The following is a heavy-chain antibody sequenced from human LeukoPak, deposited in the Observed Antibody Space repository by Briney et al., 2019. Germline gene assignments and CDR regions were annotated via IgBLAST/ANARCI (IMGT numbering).Heavy chain of an antibody. D-gene: IGHD2-2*01. Sequence: SETLSLTCAVYGGSFSGCYWSWIRQPPGKGLEWIGEINHSGSTNYNPSLKSRVTISVDTSKNQFSLKLSSVTAADTAVYYCARGLLLCSSTSCYQYYFDYWGQGTLVTVSS. CDR1: GGSFSGCY. V-gene: IGHV4-34*01. J-gene: IGHJ4*02. CDR3: ARGLLLCSSTSCYQYYFDY. CDR2: INHSGST.